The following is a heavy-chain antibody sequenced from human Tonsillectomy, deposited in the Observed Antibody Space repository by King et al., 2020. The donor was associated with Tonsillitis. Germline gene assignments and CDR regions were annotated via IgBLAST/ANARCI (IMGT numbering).Heavy chain of an antibody. D-gene: IGHD3-10*01. CDR1: GFTFSTYG. CDR2: ISYDGSDK. CDR3: AKVRAMVRGVIITTHYYYYGLDV. J-gene: IGHJ6*02. V-gene: IGHV3-30*18. Sequence: VQLVESGGGVVQPGRSLRLSCAASGFTFSTYGMHWVRQAPGKGLEWVAVISYDGSDKYYADSVKGRFTIPRDNSKNTLYLQMNSLRAEDTAVYYCAKVRAMVRGVIITTHYYYYGLDVWGQGTTVTVSS.